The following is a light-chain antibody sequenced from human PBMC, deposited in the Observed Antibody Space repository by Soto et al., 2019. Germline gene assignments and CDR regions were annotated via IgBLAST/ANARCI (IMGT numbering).Light chain of an antibody. CDR2: GAS. CDR1: QSVTSSH. Sequence: EIVMTQSPATLSVSPGERATLSCRASQSVTSSHLAWYQQKPGQAPRLLIFGASTRATGTPDRFNGGGSGTDFTLTITRLEPEDFAVYYCQQYNRSPKTFGQGTKVDIK. V-gene: IGKV3-20*01. CDR3: QQYNRSPKT. J-gene: IGKJ1*01.